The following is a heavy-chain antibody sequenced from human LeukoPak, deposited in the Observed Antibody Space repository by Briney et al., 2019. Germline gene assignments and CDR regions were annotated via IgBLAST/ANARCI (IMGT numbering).Heavy chain of an antibody. CDR3: ARDMGDSSSSASGVSFDY. CDR2: IYYSGST. J-gene: IGHJ4*02. D-gene: IGHD6-6*01. V-gene: IGHV4-31*03. Sequence: SETLSLTCTVSGGSISSGGYYWSWIRQHPGKGLEWIGYIYYSGSTYYNPSLKSRVTVSVDTSKNQFSLKLSSVTAADTAVYYCARDMGDSSSSASGVSFDYWGQGTLVTVSS. CDR1: GGSISSGGYY.